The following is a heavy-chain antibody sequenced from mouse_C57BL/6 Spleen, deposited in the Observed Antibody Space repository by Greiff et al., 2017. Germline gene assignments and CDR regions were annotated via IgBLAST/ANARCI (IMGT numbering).Heavy chain of an antibody. CDR2: ILPGSGST. D-gene: IGHD4-1*01. CDR3: ARSVPKLGAWFAY. J-gene: IGHJ3*01. Sequence: LVESGASVKLSCKATGYTFTGYWIEWVKQRPGHGLEWIGEILPGSGSTNYNEKFKGKATFTADTSSNTAYMQLSSLTTEDSAIYYCARSVPKLGAWFAYWGQGTLVTVSA. CDR1: GYTFTGYW. V-gene: IGHV1-9*01.